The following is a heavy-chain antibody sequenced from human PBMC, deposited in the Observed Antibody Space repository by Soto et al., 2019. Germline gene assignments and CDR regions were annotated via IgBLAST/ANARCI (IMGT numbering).Heavy chain of an antibody. J-gene: IGHJ5*02. V-gene: IGHV4-31*03. CDR3: AREAAGVLNWFDP. CDR2: IYYSGST. D-gene: IGHD6-25*01. Sequence: SETLSLTCTVSGGSISSGGYYWSWIRQHPGKGLEWIGYIYYSGSTYYNPSLKSRVTISVDTSKNQFSLKLSSVTAADTAVYYCAREAAGVLNWFDPWGQGTLVTVSS. CDR1: GGSISSGGYY.